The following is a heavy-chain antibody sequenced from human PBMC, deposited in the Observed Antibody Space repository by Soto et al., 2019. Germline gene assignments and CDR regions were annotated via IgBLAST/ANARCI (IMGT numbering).Heavy chain of an antibody. J-gene: IGHJ4*02. CDR2: ASYDGSET. CDR1: GFDFRSYG. D-gene: IGHD3-10*01. Sequence: QVQLVESGGGVVQPGRSLRLACAASGFDFRSYGIHWVRQAPGRGLEWVAAASYDGSETYYADSAKGRFTVSKEISKNTVFRQMNALRHEDTALYFCVRDSGWPILNFESWGQGTLVTVSS. V-gene: IGHV3-30*03. CDR3: VRDSGWPILNFES.